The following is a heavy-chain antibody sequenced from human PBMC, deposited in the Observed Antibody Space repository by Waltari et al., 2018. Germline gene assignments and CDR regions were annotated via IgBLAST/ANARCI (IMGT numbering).Heavy chain of an antibody. CDR3: ATVRPTRFLKWLPSAYYGMDV. V-gene: IGHV4-38-2*01. CDR2: IYRSGGT. CDR1: GYSISGGYY. J-gene: IGHJ6*02. D-gene: IGHD3-3*01. Sequence: QVQLQESGPGLVKPSETLSLTCAVSGYSISGGYYWGRSRQPGGKGLAWSGSIYRSGGTDHSPSLNSRLTLTVDMSMSQFSLKLRSLPAPDTVVYSCATVRPTRFLKWLPSAYYGMDVWGQGTTVTVSS.